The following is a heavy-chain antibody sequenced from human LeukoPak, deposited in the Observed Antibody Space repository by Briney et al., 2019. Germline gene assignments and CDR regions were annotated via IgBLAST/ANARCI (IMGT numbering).Heavy chain of an antibody. J-gene: IGHJ4*02. CDR1: GGSISSGGYY. CDR2: IYYSGST. CDR3: ARVYDSSGYYPFFDY. D-gene: IGHD3-22*01. V-gene: IGHV4-31*03. Sequence: SETLSLTRTVSGGSISSGGYYWSWIRQHPGKGLEWIEYIYYSGSTYYNPSLKSRGTIYVDTSKSQFYLKLSSVGAADTAVYYCARVYDSSGYYPFFDYWGQGTLVSVSS.